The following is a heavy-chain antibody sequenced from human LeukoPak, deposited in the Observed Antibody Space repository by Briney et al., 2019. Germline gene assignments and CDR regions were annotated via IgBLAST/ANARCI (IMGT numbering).Heavy chain of an antibody. CDR2: INPGGNEI. V-gene: IGHV3-7*01. CDR3: MCWGTDNH. J-gene: IGHJ4*02. CDR1: GVTFSSNW. D-gene: IGHD7-27*01. Sequence: QTGRSLRLSCTSSGVTFSSNWMNWVRPVQGKGLEWVANINPGGNEIRSVDSVKGRSIISRDNAKNSLDLQMSSLRVEDTAVYYCMCWGTDNHWGQGILVTVSS.